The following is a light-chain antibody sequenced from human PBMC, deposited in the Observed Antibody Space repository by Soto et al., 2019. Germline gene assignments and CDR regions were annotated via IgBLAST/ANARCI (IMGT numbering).Light chain of an antibody. CDR1: RSVSGN. V-gene: IGKV3-15*01. CDR2: GAS. CDR3: QQYNDWPPLT. J-gene: IGKJ4*01. Sequence: EIVLTQSLATLSVSPGERATLSCRASRSVSGNLGWYQQKPGQAPRLLIYGASTRATGIPARFSGSGSGTEFTLTISSLQSEDFAVYYWQQYNDWPPLTFGGGTKVEIK.